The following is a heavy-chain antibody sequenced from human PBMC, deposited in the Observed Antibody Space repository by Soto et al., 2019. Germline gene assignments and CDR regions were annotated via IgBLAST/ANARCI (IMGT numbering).Heavy chain of an antibody. CDR1: GFSLSTSGVG. CDR2: IYWDDDK. D-gene: IGHD2-15*01. CDR3: ANGYCSCGSCYYYCMDV. V-gene: IGHV2-5*02. Sequence: QITLKESGPTLMKPTKTLTLTCTFSGFSLSTSGVGVGWIRQPPGNALEWLALIYWDDDKRYSPSLKSKLTITKDTSKYQVVLTMTDIDPVDTATYYCANGYCSCGSCYYYCMDVWGQGTTVTVSS. J-gene: IGHJ6*02.